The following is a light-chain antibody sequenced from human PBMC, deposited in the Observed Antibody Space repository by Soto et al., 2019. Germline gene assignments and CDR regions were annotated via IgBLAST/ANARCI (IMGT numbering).Light chain of an antibody. CDR1: QSVSSSY. CDR3: QQYGSSPH. CDR2: GAS. J-gene: IGKJ5*01. V-gene: IGKV3-20*01. Sequence: ENVSTQSPGTLSLSPGERDTLSCRASQSVSSSYLAWYQQKPGQAPRLLIYGASSRATGIPDRFSGSGSGTDFTLTISRLEPEDFAVYYCQQYGSSPHFGQGTRLEIK.